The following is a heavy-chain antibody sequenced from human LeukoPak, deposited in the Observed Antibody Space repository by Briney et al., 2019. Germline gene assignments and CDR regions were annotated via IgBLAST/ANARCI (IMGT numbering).Heavy chain of an antibody. D-gene: IGHD3-3*01. V-gene: IGHV3-11*04. CDR2: ISGSGSTI. CDR3: ARDGLFGGPERRFDY. CDR1: GFTFSDYY. Sequence: PGGSLRLSCAASGFTFSDYYMSWIRQAPGKGLEWVSYISGSGSTIYYADSVKGRFTISRDNAKNSLYLQMNSLRAEDTAVYYCARDGLFGGPERRFDYWGQGTLVTVSS. J-gene: IGHJ4*02.